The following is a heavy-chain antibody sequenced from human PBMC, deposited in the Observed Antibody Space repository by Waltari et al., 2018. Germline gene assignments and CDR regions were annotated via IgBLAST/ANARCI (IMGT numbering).Heavy chain of an antibody. CDR1: GFTVSGHY. J-gene: IGHJ2*01. CDR2: INSGGDT. CDR3: TRDVTGYYYFDL. V-gene: IGHV3-53*01. Sequence: EVQLVESGGGLIQPGGSLRLSCAASGFTVSGHYMSWVRQAPGKGLELVSIINSGGDTHYADSVKGRFTISRDNSKNTMYLQMNTLRAEDTALYYCTRDVTGYYYFDLWGRGTLVTVSS.